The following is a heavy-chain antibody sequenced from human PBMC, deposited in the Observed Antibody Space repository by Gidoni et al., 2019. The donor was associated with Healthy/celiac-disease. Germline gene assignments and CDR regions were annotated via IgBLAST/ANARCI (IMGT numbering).Heavy chain of an antibody. Sequence: QVQLVESGGGVVQPGRSLRLSCAASGFTFSRYAMHWVRQAPGKGLEWVAVISYDGSNKYYADSVKGRFTISRDNSKNTLYLQMNSLRAEDTAVYYCARGTMVRGAGRDYYGMDVWGQGTTVTVSS. CDR2: ISYDGSNK. V-gene: IGHV3-30-3*01. J-gene: IGHJ6*02. CDR3: ARGTMVRGAGRDYYGMDV. D-gene: IGHD3-10*01. CDR1: GFTFSRYA.